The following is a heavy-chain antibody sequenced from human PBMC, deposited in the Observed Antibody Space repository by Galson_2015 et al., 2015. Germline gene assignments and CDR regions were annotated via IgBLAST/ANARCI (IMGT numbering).Heavy chain of an antibody. CDR2: INPNGGSA. D-gene: IGHD1-26*01. Sequence: SLRLSCAGSGYTFSNYAMTWVRQAPGKGLEWVSSINPNGGSADYADSVTGRFFTSRDNSMKTLFLQMNGLTAGDTAVYYCLIVGTGGRVYRGQGILVTVTA. J-gene: IGHJ4*02. V-gene: IGHV3-23*01. CDR3: LIVGTGGRVY. CDR1: GYTFSNYA.